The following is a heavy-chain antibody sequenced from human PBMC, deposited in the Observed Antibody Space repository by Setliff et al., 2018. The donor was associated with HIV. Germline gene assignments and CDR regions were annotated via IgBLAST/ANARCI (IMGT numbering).Heavy chain of an antibody. CDR2: ISAYNGNT. Sequence: GASVKVSCKASGYTFTSYGISWVRQAPGQGLEWMGWISAYNGNTNYAQKLQGRVTMTTDTSTSTAYMELRSLRAEDTALYYCAKVKVPTTDLYFLDYWGQGTPVTVSS. J-gene: IGHJ4*02. CDR1: GYTFTSYG. CDR3: AKVKVPTTDLYFLDY. V-gene: IGHV1-18*01. D-gene: IGHD1-1*01.